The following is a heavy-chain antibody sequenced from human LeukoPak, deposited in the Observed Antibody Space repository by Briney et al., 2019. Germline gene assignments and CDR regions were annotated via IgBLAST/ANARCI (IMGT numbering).Heavy chain of an antibody. J-gene: IGHJ4*02. CDR3: ARGPPNWGYDY. V-gene: IGHV1-8*01. D-gene: IGHD7-27*01. Sequence: GASVKVSCKASGYTFTSYELNWVGQATGQRPEGRGWMSLNSGDTGYAQKFQDRVTMTRNTSISTAYMELSSLRSDDTAVYYCARGPPNWGYDYWGPGTLVTVSS. CDR2: MSLNSGDT. CDR1: GYTFTSYE.